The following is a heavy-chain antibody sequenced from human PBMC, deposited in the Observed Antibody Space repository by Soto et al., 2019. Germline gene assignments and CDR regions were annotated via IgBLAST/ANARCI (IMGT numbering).Heavy chain of an antibody. V-gene: IGHV4-34*01. D-gene: IGHD3-10*01. J-gene: IGHJ5*02. Sequence: SETLSLTCAVYGGSFSGYYWSWIRQPPGKGLEWIGEINHSGSTNYNPSLKSRVTISVDTSKNQFSLKLSSVTAADTAVYYCARWSLITMVRGVITWWFDPWGQGTLVTVSS. CDR1: GGSFSGYY. CDR2: INHSGST. CDR3: ARWSLITMVRGVITWWFDP.